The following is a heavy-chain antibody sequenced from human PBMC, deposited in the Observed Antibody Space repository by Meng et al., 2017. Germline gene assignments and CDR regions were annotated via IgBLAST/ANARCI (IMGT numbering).Heavy chain of an antibody. Sequence: GESLKISCAASGFTFSSYWMSWVRQAPGKGLEWVANIKQDGSEKYYVDSVKGRFTISRDNAKNSLYLQMNSLRAEDTAVYYCARPCHYYDSSGYYSGYWGQGTLVTVSS. V-gene: IGHV3-7*01. J-gene: IGHJ4*02. CDR3: ARPCHYYDSSGYYSGY. CDR2: IKQDGSEK. CDR1: GFTFSSYW. D-gene: IGHD3-22*01.